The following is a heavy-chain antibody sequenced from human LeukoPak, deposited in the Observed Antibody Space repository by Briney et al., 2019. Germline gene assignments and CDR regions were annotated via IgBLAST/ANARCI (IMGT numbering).Heavy chain of an antibody. V-gene: IGHV3-11*04. Sequence: GGSLRLSCAASGFTFSDYYMSWLRQAPGKGLEWVSYISSSGSTIYYADSVKGRFTISRDNAKNSLYLQMNSLRAEDTAVYYCAAGGYCTNGVCYPYYYYYMDVWGKGTTVTVSS. D-gene: IGHD2-8*01. J-gene: IGHJ6*03. CDR1: GFTFSDYY. CDR3: AAGGYCTNGVCYPYYYYYMDV. CDR2: ISSSGSTI.